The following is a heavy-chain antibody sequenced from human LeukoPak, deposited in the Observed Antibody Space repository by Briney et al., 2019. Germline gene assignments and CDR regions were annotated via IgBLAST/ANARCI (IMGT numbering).Heavy chain of an antibody. V-gene: IGHV3-74*01. J-gene: IGHJ5*02. CDR2: ISTDEST. CDR1: EFSFSSYW. CDR3: TRDPGGGGARGHNWFDL. Sequence: PGGSLRLSCAASEFSFSSYWMHWVRQIPGKGLGWVSRISTDESTNYADSVKGRFTMSRDNAKKTLYLQMNSLRAEDTGVYYCTRDPGGGGARGHNWFDLWGQGTLVTVSS. D-gene: IGHD2-21*01.